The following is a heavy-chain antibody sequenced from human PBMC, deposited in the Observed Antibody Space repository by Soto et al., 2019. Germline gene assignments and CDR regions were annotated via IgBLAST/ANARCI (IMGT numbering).Heavy chain of an antibody. Sequence: GGSLRLSCAASGFRFSNYDMNWVRQAPGKGLEWVAVISYDGSNTYYGDSVKGRFTSSRDNSKNTVYLQMNSLRAEDTAVYYCARGNYYDSSGYDFDYWGQGTLVTVSS. CDR3: ARGNYYDSSGYDFDY. CDR2: ISYDGSNT. CDR1: GFRFSNYD. V-gene: IGHV3-30-3*01. J-gene: IGHJ4*02. D-gene: IGHD3-22*01.